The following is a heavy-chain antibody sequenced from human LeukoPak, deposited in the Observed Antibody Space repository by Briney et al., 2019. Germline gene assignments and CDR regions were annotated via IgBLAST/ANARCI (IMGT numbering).Heavy chain of an antibody. J-gene: IGHJ6*02. CDR2: IYYNGVT. CDR1: GGSISSSSYY. Sequence: SETLSLTCTVSGGSISSSSYYWGWLRQPPGKGLEWIGNIYYNGVTYYNPSLQSRVTISLDTSNNQFSLTLSSVTAADTAVYYCASGISGSWFVLDVWGPGATVTVSS. D-gene: IGHD6-13*01. V-gene: IGHV4-39*01. CDR3: ASGISGSWFVLDV.